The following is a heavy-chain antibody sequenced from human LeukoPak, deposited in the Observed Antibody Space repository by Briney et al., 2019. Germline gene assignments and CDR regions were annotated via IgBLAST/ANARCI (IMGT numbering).Heavy chain of an antibody. J-gene: IGHJ5*02. CDR1: GGSISSYY. V-gene: IGHV4-4*07. CDR2: IYTSGST. Sequence: SETLSLTCTVSGGSISSYYWSWIRQPAGKGLEWIGRIYTSGSTNYNPSLKSRVTIPLDKSKNQFSLKLSSVTAADTAVYYCATSYGYSGYESWGQGTLVTVSS. D-gene: IGHD5-12*01. CDR3: ATSYGYSGYES.